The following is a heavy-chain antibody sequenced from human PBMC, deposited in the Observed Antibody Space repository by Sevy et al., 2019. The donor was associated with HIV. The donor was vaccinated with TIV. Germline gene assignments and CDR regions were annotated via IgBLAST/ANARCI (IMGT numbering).Heavy chain of an antibody. CDR2: VYPDDSDI. J-gene: IGHJ4*02. Sequence: GESLKISCKGSGYRFTSYWIGWVRQMSGKGLEWMGIVYPDDSDIRYSPSFQGQVTISADKSISTAYLQCSSLKASDTAMYFCARRVYDSSGYPQYYFDYWGQGTLVTVSS. D-gene: IGHD3-22*01. CDR1: GYRFTSYW. CDR3: ARRVYDSSGYPQYYFDY. V-gene: IGHV5-51*01.